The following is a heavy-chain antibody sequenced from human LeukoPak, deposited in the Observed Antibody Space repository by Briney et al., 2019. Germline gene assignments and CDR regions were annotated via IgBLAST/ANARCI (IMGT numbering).Heavy chain of an antibody. D-gene: IGHD3-10*01. Sequence: GRSLRLSCAASGFTFSSYAMSWVRQAPGKGLEWVSALSGSGGTTYYADSVKGRFTISRDNSKNTLYIQMNSLTAADTATYFCAKGPYYYGSGSSSPNYYYGMDVWGQGTTVTVSS. CDR2: LSGSGGTT. CDR1: GFTFSSYA. V-gene: IGHV3-23*01. CDR3: AKGPYYYGSGSSSPNYYYGMDV. J-gene: IGHJ6*02.